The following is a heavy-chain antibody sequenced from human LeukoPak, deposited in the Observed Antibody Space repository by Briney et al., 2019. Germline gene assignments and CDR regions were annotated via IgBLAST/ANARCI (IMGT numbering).Heavy chain of an antibody. Sequence: GESLKISCKGSGYSFTSYWIGWVRHMPRKGLEWMGIIYPSDSDTRYSPSLQGQVTISADKSISTAYLQWSSLKASDTAMYYCARSRAVAGIGGGYFDYWGQGTLVTVSS. J-gene: IGHJ4*02. CDR3: ARSRAVAGIGGGYFDY. CDR2: IYPSDSDT. CDR1: GYSFTSYW. D-gene: IGHD6-19*01. V-gene: IGHV5-51*01.